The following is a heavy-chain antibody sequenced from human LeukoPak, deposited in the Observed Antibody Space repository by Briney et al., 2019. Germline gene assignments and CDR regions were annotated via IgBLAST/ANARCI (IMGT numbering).Heavy chain of an antibody. J-gene: IGHJ3*02. D-gene: IGHD3-22*01. V-gene: IGHV4-39*07. CDR1: GGSVNSGTYY. CDR3: ARGIVVVVDALDI. CDR2: IYYSGSA. Sequence: SETLSLTCTVSGGSVNSGTYYWSWIRQPPGKGLEWIGNIYYSGSAYYNPSLKSRVTMSVDTSKNQFSLKLNSVTAADTAVYYCARGIVVVVDALDIWGQGTMVTVSS.